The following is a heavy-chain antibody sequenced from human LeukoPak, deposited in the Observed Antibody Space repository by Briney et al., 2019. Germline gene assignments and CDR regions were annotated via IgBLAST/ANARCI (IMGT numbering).Heavy chain of an antibody. CDR1: GGSISSSSYY. D-gene: IGHD6-13*01. V-gene: IGHV4-39*01. CDR2: IYYSGST. J-gene: IGHJ5*02. CDR3: ARQGIAAAGTSGWFDP. Sequence: SETLSLTCTVSGGSISSSSYYWGWIRQPPGKGLEWIGSIYYSGSTYYNPSLKSRVTISVDTSKNQLSLKLSSVTAADTAVYYCARQGIAAAGTSGWFDPWGPGTLVTVSS.